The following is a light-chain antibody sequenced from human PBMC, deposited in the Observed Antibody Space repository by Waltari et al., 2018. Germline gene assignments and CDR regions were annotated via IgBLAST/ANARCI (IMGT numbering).Light chain of an antibody. CDR3: QQYKTYPHT. J-gene: IGKJ2*01. Sequence: DIQMTQSPSTLSASVGDRVTLTCRASQSISSWLAWYQQKPGKAPKLLISGLSSLQSWVPSRFSGSGSGTEFTLTISSLQPDDFAIYYCQQYKTYPHTFGQGTRLEIK. CDR1: QSISSW. CDR2: GLS. V-gene: IGKV1-5*03.